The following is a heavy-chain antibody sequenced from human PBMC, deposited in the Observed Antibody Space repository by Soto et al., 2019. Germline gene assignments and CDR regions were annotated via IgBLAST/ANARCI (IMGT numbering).Heavy chain of an antibody. V-gene: IGHV4-39*02. D-gene: IGHD3-3*01. CDR3: AREASWILEWLLYLGEDYYYYYGMDV. CDR1: GGSISSSSYY. Sequence: PSASLSLTCTVSGGSISSSSYYWGWIRQPPGKGLEWIGSIYFSGSTYYNPSLRSRVTISVDTSKNQFSLKLSSATAADTAVYYCAREASWILEWLLYLGEDYYYYYGMDVWGQGTTVTVSS. CDR2: IYFSGST. J-gene: IGHJ6*02.